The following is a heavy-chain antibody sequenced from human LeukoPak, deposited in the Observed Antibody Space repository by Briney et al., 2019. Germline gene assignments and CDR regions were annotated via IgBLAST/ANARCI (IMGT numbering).Heavy chain of an antibody. CDR2: VVPVSGTA. CDR1: GGTFGYYS. CDR3: ARDGNYMDV. Sequence: GASVKVSFKASGGTFGYYSISWVRQAPGQGLEWMGRVVPVSGTADYAQNFQGRVTITADESTHTAYMELSSLRSEDTAIYYCARDGNYMDVWGKGTTVTVS. J-gene: IGHJ6*03. V-gene: IGHV1-69*13.